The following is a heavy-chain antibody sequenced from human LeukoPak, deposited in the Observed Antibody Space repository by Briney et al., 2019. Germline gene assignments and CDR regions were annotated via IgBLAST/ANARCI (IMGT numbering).Heavy chain of an antibody. CDR2: TFPIDSDT. J-gene: IGHJ4*02. D-gene: IGHD3-10*01. Sequence: GESLKISCKASGYSFTIYWIAWVRQMPGKGLEWMGITFPIDSDTRYSPSFRGQVTISADKSISTAYLQWSSLKASDTAMYYCARLDYCGSGSYYIYWGQGTLVTVSS. CDR3: ARLDYCGSGSYYIY. CDR1: GYSFTIYW. V-gene: IGHV5-51*01.